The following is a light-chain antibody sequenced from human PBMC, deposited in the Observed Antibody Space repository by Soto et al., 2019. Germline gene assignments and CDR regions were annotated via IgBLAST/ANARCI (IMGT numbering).Light chain of an antibody. CDR2: GAA. Sequence: EIVLTQSPDTLSLTPGERATLSGRASQSVNSTNLACYQQQTGQPPTLLINGAASSATGITDRFSGSGSGTDLSLTISRLDPEDFAVYYCQQYGSSPLTFGQGTKVDI. CDR3: QQYGSSPLT. CDR1: QSVNSTN. J-gene: IGKJ1*01. V-gene: IGKV3-20*01.